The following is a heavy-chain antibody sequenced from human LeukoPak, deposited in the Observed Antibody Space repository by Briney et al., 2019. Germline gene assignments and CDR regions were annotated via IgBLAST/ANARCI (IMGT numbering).Heavy chain of an antibody. J-gene: IGHJ3*02. CDR3: ARDTYGSGSYLMGAFDI. D-gene: IGHD3-10*01. V-gene: IGHV3-7*01. CDR1: GFTFSSYW. CDR2: IKQDGSEK. Sequence: GGSLRLSCAASGFTFSSYWMSWVRQAPGKGLEWVANIKQDGSEKYYVDSVKGRFTISRDNAKNSLYLQMNSLRAEDTAVYYCARDTYGSGSYLMGAFDIWGQGTMVTVSS.